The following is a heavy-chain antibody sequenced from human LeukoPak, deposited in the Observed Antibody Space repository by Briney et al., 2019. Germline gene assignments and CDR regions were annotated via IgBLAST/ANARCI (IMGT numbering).Heavy chain of an antibody. D-gene: IGHD2-2*01. J-gene: IGHJ4*02. CDR3: ARDAASDCSSTSCQIDY. CDR1: GDSVSSNSAA. Sequence: SQTLSLTCAISGDSVSSNSAAWHWIRQPPSRGLEWLGRTYYRSKWYNDYAVSVKSRITINPDTSKNQFSLQLNSVTPEDTAVYYCARDAASDCSSTSCQIDYWGQGTLVTVSS. CDR2: TYYRSKWYN. V-gene: IGHV6-1*01.